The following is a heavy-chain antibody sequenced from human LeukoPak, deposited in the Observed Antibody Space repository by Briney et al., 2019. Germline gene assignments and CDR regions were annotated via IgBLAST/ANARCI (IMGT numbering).Heavy chain of an antibody. D-gene: IGHD2-15*01. CDR1: VGAISSNNW. V-gene: IGHV4-4*02. J-gene: IGHJ4*02. Sequence: LETLSLTSGVSVGAISSNNWWTWVGQPPGKGLEWIGEISHTASTHYNPYLESRVTMSVDTSKNQFSLKLSCVTAADTAVYYCARCISGGSCYVVEWGQGALVTVSS. CDR2: ISHTAST. CDR3: ARCISGGSCYVVE.